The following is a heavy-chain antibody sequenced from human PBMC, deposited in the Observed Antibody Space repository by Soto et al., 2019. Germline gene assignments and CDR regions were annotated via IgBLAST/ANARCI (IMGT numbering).Heavy chain of an antibody. Sequence: ASVKVSCKASGYTFTSYAMHWVRQAPGQRFEWMGWINAGNGNTKYSQKFQGRVTITRDTSASTAYMELSSLRSEDTAVYYCARGSRFTIYGGWFDPWGQGTLVTVSS. J-gene: IGHJ5*02. D-gene: IGHD3-9*01. CDR1: GYTFTSYA. CDR3: ARGSRFTIYGGWFDP. CDR2: INAGNGNT. V-gene: IGHV1-3*01.